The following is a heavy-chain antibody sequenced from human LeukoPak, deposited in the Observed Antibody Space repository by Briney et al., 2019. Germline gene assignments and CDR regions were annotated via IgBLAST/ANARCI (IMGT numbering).Heavy chain of an antibody. Sequence: SETLSLTCTVSIYTITTDYYWGWIRQPPGKGLEWIGNIYHTGYAYYNESLKSRITISVDTSANQFSLKLTSVTAADTAVYYCARQRAVGGALIYWGQGALVTVSS. CDR2: IYHTGYA. CDR3: ARQRAVGGALIY. D-gene: IGHD1-26*01. J-gene: IGHJ4*02. V-gene: IGHV4-38-2*02. CDR1: IYTITTDYY.